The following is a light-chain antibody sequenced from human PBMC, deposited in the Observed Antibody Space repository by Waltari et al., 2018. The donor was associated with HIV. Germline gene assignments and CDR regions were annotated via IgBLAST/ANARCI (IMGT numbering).Light chain of an antibody. CDR2: GAS. CDR3: QQTNSFPIT. CDR1: QGIATW. V-gene: IGKV1D-12*01. J-gene: IGKJ5*01. Sequence: DIQMTQFPSSVSASVGARVTMTCRATQGIATWVAWYQQKPGKAPKLLIHGASILQGGVPSRFSGSGSGTFFTLTINSLQPEDFATYFCQQTNSFPITFGQGTRLDTK.